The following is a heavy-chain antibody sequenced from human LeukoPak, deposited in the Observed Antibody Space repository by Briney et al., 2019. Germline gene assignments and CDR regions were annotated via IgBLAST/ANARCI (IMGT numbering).Heavy chain of an antibody. J-gene: IGHJ6*03. CDR2: IYDSGSA. V-gene: IGHV4-59*11. CDR3: ARVLQNYYHLDV. CDR1: GVSINSHY. D-gene: IGHD3-3*01. Sequence: SETLSLTCTVSGVSINSHYWSWIRQPPGKGLEWIGFIYDSGSANYRSSLESRVTMTLDTSKNQFSLKLNSVTAADTAVYYCARVLQNYYHLDVWGRGTTVTVSS.